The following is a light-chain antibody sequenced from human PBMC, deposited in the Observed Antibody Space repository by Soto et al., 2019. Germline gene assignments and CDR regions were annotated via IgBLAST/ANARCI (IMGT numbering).Light chain of an antibody. J-gene: IGLJ1*01. CDR2: SNN. V-gene: IGLV1-44*01. CDR3: AAWDDSLNGPV. Sequence: QSVLTQPPSASGTPGRRVTISCSGSRSNIGSNTVNWYQQLPGTAPKLLIYSNNQRPSGVPDRFSGSKSGTSASLAISGLQSEDEADYYCAAWDDSLNGPVFGTGTKVTVL. CDR1: RSNIGSNT.